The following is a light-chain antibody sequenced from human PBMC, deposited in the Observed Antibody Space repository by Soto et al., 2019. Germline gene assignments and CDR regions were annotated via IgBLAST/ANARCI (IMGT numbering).Light chain of an antibody. CDR3: QQYKSWPLT. V-gene: IGKV3-15*01. J-gene: IGKJ4*01. CDR2: GAS. CDR1: QNLNIN. Sequence: EIVMTQSPATLSVSPGERATLSCRASQNLNINLAWYQQNPGQPPRLLIFGASTRSTGIPVRFSGSGSGTESTLTISSLQSEDFAVYYCQQYKSWPLTFGGGTKVEIK.